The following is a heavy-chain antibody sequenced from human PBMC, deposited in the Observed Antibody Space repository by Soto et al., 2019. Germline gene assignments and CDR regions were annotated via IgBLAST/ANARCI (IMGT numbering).Heavy chain of an antibody. J-gene: IGHJ4*02. CDR2: IYYSGIT. Sequence: SETLSLTCSVSGGSIRSYYWSWIRQPPGKGLEWIGYIYYSGITDYNPSLKSRVTISVDTSKSQFSLKLSSVTAADTAVYYCARGGGVYYFDYWGQGTLVPSPQ. V-gene: IGHV4-59*01. CDR3: ARGGGVYYFDY. CDR1: GGSIRSYY. D-gene: IGHD2-8*02.